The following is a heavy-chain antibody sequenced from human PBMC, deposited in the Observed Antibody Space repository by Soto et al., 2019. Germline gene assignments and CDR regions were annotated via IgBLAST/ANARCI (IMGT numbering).Heavy chain of an antibody. V-gene: IGHV3-23*01. CDR3: AKDQAGSLLKYGEALDY. CDR2: ISGSGGSA. J-gene: IGHJ4*02. CDR1: GFIFSSYA. D-gene: IGHD4-17*01. Sequence: GGSLRLSCAASGFIFSSYAMSWVRQAPGKGLEWVSGISGSGGSADYADSVKGRFTISRDNSKNTLFLQMNSLRAEDTAVYYCAKDQAGSLLKYGEALDYWGKGSLVNVSS.